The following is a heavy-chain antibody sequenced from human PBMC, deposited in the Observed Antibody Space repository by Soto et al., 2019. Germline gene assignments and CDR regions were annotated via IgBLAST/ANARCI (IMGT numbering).Heavy chain of an antibody. V-gene: IGHV1-3*04. D-gene: IGHD6-6*01. Sequence: ASVKVSCKPSGYRSTAYAIHWVRQAPGQRLEWMGWINTGNGNTKYSQKFQDRFTMTRDTSAGTAYMELSSLKSEDTAVSYCARGEFSSSTYQYHYYGMDVWGQGTTVTVSS. CDR3: ARGEFSSSTYQYHYYGMDV. CDR1: GYRSTAYA. J-gene: IGHJ6*02. CDR2: INTGNGNT.